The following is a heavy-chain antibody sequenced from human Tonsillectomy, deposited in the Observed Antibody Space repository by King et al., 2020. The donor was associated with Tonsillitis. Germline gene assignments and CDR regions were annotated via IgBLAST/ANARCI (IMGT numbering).Heavy chain of an antibody. J-gene: IGHJ3*02. CDR1: GYTLTDLS. D-gene: IGHD3-22*01. Sequence: QLVQSGAEVKKPGASVKVSCKVSGYTLTDLSLHWVRQTPGKGLEWMGGFDPEDGETSYAQKFQGRVTMTEDTSTDTAYMELSSLRSEDTAVYYCATEKYYYDIKNAFDIWGQGTMVTVSS. V-gene: IGHV1-24*01. CDR3: ATEKYYYDIKNAFDI. CDR2: FDPEDGET.